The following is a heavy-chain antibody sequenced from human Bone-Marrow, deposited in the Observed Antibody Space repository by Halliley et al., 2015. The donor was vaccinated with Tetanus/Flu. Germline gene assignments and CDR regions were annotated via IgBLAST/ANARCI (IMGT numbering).Heavy chain of an antibody. CDR1: HGSISGFY. CDR2: IYYSGST. J-gene: IGHJ4*02. Sequence: LRLSCTVSHGSISGFYWSWIRQSPGKGLEWIGYIYYSGSTNYNPSLKSRGTMSVDTSKNQFSLKLTSVTAADTAVYYCTRRGKISYFDYWGLGTLFTVSS. D-gene: IGHD3-3*01. V-gene: IGHV4-59*01. CDR3: TRRGKISYFDY.